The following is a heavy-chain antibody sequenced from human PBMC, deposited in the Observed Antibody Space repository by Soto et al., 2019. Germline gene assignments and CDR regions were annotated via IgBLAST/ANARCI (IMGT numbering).Heavy chain of an antibody. V-gene: IGHV4-59*01. CDR1: GGSSSSYL. Sequence: STTLSLTCCVNGGSSSSYLWSWIRQPPGKGLEWIAYIYYSGTSYNPSLKSRVSISLDTSKNQFSLKLSSVTAADTAVYYCARTYDGSGPNSGGYAFDIWGQGTMVT. J-gene: IGHJ3*02. D-gene: IGHD3-22*01. CDR3: ARTYDGSGPNSGGYAFDI. CDR2: IYYSGT.